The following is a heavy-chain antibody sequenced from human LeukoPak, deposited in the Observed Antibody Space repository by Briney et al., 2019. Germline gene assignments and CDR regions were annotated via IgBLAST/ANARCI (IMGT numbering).Heavy chain of an antibody. CDR1: GLTFSDYY. D-gene: IGHD5-18*01. CDR3: ARGEKGGRGYSYGSGY. Sequence: GGSLGLSCAASGLTFSDYYMSWIRQAPGKGLEWVSYISSSGSTIYYADSVKGRFTISRDNAENSLYLQMNSLRAEDTAVYYCARGEKGGRGYSYGSGYWGQGTLVTVSS. CDR2: ISSSGSTI. J-gene: IGHJ4*02. V-gene: IGHV3-11*01.